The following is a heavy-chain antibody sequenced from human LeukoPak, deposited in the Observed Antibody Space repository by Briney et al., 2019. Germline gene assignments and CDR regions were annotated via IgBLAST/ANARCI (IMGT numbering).Heavy chain of an antibody. CDR2: IWYDGSKM. CDR3: ARVGYCSGGSCYGADH. J-gene: IGHJ4*02. CDR1: GFTFSSYG. D-gene: IGHD2-15*01. Sequence: GGSLRLSCAASGFTFSSYGMHWVRQAPGKGLEWVAAIWYDGSKMYYADSVKGRFTISRENSKNTLYLQMNSLRDEDTAVYYCARVGYCSGGSCYGADHWGQGTLVTVSS. V-gene: IGHV3-33*01.